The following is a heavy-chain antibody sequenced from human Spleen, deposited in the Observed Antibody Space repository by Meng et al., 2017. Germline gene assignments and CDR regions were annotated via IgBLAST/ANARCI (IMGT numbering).Heavy chain of an antibody. CDR1: GFIFDDYA. CDR2: IYSGGST. V-gene: IGHV3-53*05. D-gene: IGHD1-26*01. CDR3: ATGQWELPAGY. J-gene: IGHJ4*02. Sequence: GESLKISCAASGFIFDDYAMHWVRQAPGKGLEWVSVIYSGGSTYYADSVKGRFTISRDNSKNTLYLQMNSLRAEDTAVYYCATGQWELPAGYWGQGTLVTV.